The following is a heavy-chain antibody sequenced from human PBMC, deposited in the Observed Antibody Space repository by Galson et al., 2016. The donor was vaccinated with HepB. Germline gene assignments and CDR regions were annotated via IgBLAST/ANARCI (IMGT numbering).Heavy chain of an antibody. V-gene: IGHV1-8*01. CDR1: GYNFTNYN. J-gene: IGHJ6*02. CDR3: ARGLNYCSSSSCYQYGMDV. D-gene: IGHD2-2*01. CDR2: MNPKSGNT. Sequence: SVKVSCKASGYNFTNYNINWVRQATGQGLEWMGWMNPKSGNTGYAQKFQGRVNMTRDTSIHTAYMELSSLGSEDTAVYYCARGLNYCSSSSCYQYGMDVWGQGTTVTVSS.